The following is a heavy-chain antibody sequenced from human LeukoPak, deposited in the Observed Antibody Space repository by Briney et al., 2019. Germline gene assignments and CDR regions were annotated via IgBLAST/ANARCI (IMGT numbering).Heavy chain of an antibody. CDR3: AREPYYASGSYYPI. Sequence: GGSLRLSCAASGFTFSRYGMHWVRQAPGKGLEWVAVIWYDGSNKDYADSVKGRFTISRDNSKNTLFLQMNSLRAEDTAVHYCAREPYYASGSYYPIWGQGTMVTVSP. D-gene: IGHD3-10*01. J-gene: IGHJ3*01. V-gene: IGHV3-33*01. CDR1: GFTFSRYG. CDR2: IWYDGSNK.